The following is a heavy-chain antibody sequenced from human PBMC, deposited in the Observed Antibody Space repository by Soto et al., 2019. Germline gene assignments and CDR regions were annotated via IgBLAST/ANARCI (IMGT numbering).Heavy chain of an antibody. CDR2: IYHSGST. J-gene: IGHJ2*01. CDR1: GGSISSSNW. V-gene: IGHV4-4*02. CDR3: ARGGLVVTRPDYWYFDL. D-gene: IGHD3-22*01. Sequence: QVQLQESGPGLVKPSGTLYLTCAVSGGSISSSNWWSWVRQPPGKGLEWIGDIYHSGSTNYNPSLKSRVTISVDKFKNQFSLKLSSVTAADTAVYYGARGGLVVTRPDYWYFDLWGRGTLVTVSS.